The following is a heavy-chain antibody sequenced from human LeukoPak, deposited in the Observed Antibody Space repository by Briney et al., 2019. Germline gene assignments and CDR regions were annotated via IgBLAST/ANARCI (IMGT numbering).Heavy chain of an antibody. CDR1: GFTFSSYA. Sequence: GGSLRLSCAASGFTFSSYAMSWVRQAPGKGLEWVSAISGSGGSTYCADSVKGRFTISRDNSKNTLYLQMNSLRAEDTAVYYCAKDLVGGYYYMDVWGKGTTVTVSS. J-gene: IGHJ6*03. CDR3: AKDLVGGYYYMDV. CDR2: ISGSGGST. V-gene: IGHV3-23*01. D-gene: IGHD2-8*02.